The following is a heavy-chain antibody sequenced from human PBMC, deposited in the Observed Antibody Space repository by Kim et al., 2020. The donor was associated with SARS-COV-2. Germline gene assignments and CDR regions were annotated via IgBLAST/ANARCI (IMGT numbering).Heavy chain of an antibody. Sequence: GGSLRLSCEASGFNFSDYSMNWVRQAPGKGLEWVSYISSSTSYRYYADSVKGRFTISRDRAKNSLFLQMDSLRAEDTAVYYCSRDMGNAILTRWFFDLWGRGTRVIVSS. D-gene: IGHD3-9*01. V-gene: IGHV3-21*06. J-gene: IGHJ2*01. CDR3: SRDMGNAILTRWFFDL. CDR1: GFNFSDYS. CDR2: ISSSTSYR.